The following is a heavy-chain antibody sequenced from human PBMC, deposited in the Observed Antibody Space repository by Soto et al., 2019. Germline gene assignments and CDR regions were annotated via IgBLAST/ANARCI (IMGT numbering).Heavy chain of an antibody. Sequence: GGSLRLSCGASGVTCSSIYRSWVRQAPGKGLEWISVLNGDGTTSYSDSVKSRLPISRDNSKNTLYLQMNSLRADDTAVYYCARDFLCIVSACVEGLAALDVWGQGTTVTVSS. V-gene: IGHV3-66*01. CDR2: LNGDGTT. J-gene: IGHJ6*02. CDR3: ARDFLCIVSACVEGLAALDV. CDR1: GVTCSSIY. D-gene: IGHD2-15*01.